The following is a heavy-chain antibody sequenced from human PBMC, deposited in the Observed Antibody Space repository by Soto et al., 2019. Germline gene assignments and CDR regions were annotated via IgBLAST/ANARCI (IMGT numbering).Heavy chain of an antibody. CDR2: ISWNSGSI. D-gene: IGHD2-15*01. V-gene: IGHV3-9*01. CDR3: AKDNDGGSRY. J-gene: IGHJ4*02. Sequence: EVQLVESGGGLVQPGRSLRLSCAASGFTFDDYAMHWVRQAPGKGLEWVSGISWNSGSIGYADSVKGRFTISRDNAKNSLYLQMNSLRAEDTALYYCAKDNDGGSRYWRQGTLLTVSS. CDR1: GFTFDDYA.